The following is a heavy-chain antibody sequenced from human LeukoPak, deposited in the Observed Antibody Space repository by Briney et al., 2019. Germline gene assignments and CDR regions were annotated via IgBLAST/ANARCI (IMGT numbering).Heavy chain of an antibody. V-gene: IGHV4-39*01. J-gene: IGHJ5*02. Sequence: SETLSLTCTISGGSISSSSYYWGWIRQPPWKGLEWIGSIYYSGSTYYNPSLKSRVTISVDTSKNQFSLKLSSVTAADTAVYYCARHVPRLEWFDPWGQGTLVTVSS. CDR2: IYYSGST. CDR3: ARHVPRLEWFDP. D-gene: IGHD3-10*02. CDR1: GGSISSSSYY.